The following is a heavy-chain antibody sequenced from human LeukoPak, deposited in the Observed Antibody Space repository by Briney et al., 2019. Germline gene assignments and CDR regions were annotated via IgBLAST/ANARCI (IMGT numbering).Heavy chain of an antibody. D-gene: IGHD3-3*01. Sequence: SQTLSLTCTVSGGSISSGDYYWSWIRQPPGKGRGWIGYINYSGSTYYNPSIKSRVTISVDTSKNQFSLKLSSVTAADTAVYYCARTYYDFWSGYSHRPPIDYWGQGTLVTVSS. CDR1: GGSISSGDYY. J-gene: IGHJ4*02. V-gene: IGHV4-30-4*08. CDR2: INYSGST. CDR3: ARTYYDFWSGYSHRPPIDY.